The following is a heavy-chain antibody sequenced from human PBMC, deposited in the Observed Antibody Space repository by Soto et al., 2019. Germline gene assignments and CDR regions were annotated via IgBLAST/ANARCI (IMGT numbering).Heavy chain of an antibody. CDR1: GRSITSYY. J-gene: IGHJ4*02. V-gene: IGHV4-59*01. CDR2: IYDNGIT. CDR3: ARTYVSNGYAIAFAS. Sequence: QVVLQESGPGLVKPSETLSLTCSVSGRSITSYYWSWVRQPPGKGLEWIGYIYDNGITSQNPSLTSRVTMSADTAQNQFSLELTSATRADTAVYYCARTYVSNGYAIAFASLGQGILVTVTS. D-gene: IGHD3-10*02.